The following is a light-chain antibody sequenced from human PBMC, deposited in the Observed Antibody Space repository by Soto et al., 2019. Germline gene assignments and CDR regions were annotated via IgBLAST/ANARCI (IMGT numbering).Light chain of an antibody. J-gene: IGKJ5*01. CDR2: DAS. V-gene: IGKV3-11*01. Sequence: PGERATLSCRASQSVSSYLAWYQQKPGQAPRLLIYDASNRATGIPARFSGSGSGTDFTLTISSLEPEDFAVYYCQQYDNSPITFGQGTRLEIK. CDR3: QQYDNSPIT. CDR1: QSVSSY.